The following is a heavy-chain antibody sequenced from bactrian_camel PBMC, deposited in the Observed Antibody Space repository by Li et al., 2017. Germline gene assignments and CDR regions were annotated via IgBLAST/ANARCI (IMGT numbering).Heavy chain of an antibody. D-gene: IGHD2*01. Sequence: QVQLVESGGGSAQVGGSLILSCVASGNTVDNKCMAWFRQAPGKEREGIASINEPGRTRYADSVSGRFIIFRDDFKKTLYLQMNDLQPNDTAMYYCAADRSHAYCRGTYCCDMSYWGQGTQVTVS. J-gene: IGHJ4*01. CDR2: INEPGRT. CDR1: GNTVDNKC. V-gene: IGHV3S55*01. CDR3: AADRSHAYCRGTYCCDMSY.